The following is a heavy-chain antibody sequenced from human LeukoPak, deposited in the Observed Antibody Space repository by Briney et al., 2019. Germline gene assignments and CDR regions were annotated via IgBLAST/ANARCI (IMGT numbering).Heavy chain of an antibody. Sequence: GGSLRLSCTASGFTFSSYAMSWVRQAPGKGLEWVSSISSSSSYIYYADSVKGRFTISRDNAKNSLYLQMNSLRAEDTAVYYCARVLGIAVAGPVNYYYYGMDVWGQGTTVTVSS. CDR1: GFTFSSYA. V-gene: IGHV3-21*01. D-gene: IGHD6-19*01. CDR3: ARVLGIAVAGPVNYYYYGMDV. CDR2: ISSSSSYI. J-gene: IGHJ6*02.